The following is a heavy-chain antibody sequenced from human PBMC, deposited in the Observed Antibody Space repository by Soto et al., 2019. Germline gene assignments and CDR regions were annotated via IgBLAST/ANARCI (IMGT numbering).Heavy chain of an antibody. V-gene: IGHV3-21*01. D-gene: IGHD5-12*01. J-gene: IGHJ4*02. CDR2: ISSSSSYI. Sequence: GGSLRLSCAASGFTFSSYSMNWVRQAPGKGLEWVSSISSSSSYIYYADSVKGRFTISRDNAKNSLYLQMNSLRAEDTAVYYCAREEYSGYDERDYFDYWGQGTLVTVSS. CDR3: AREEYSGYDERDYFDY. CDR1: GFTFSSYS.